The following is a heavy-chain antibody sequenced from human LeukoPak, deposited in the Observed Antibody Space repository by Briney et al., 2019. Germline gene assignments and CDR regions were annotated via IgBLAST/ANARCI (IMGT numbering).Heavy chain of an antibody. CDR1: GFTFSSYS. Sequence: PGGSLRLSCAASGFTFSSYSMNWVRQAPGKGLEWVSSISSSSYIYYADSVKGRFTISRDNAKNSLYLQMNSLRAEDTAVYYCARSIAAAVCFDYWGQGTLVTVSS. V-gene: IGHV3-21*01. J-gene: IGHJ4*02. CDR3: ARSIAAAVCFDY. CDR2: ISSSSYI. D-gene: IGHD6-13*01.